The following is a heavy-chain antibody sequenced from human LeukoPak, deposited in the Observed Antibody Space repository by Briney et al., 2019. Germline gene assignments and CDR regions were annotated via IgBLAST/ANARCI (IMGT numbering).Heavy chain of an antibody. Sequence: PSQTLSLTCTVSRATISNYYWSWISQPPRQGLECIGYVSYSGRTNHNPSLKRQVTISEDTSKNQYSLKLTSVTATDSAPWSWPRRERGAANLDYWGEDTRVTVPS. CDR1: RATISNYY. CDR3: PRRERGAANLDY. J-gene: IGHJ4*02. V-gene: IGHV4-59*08. D-gene: IGHD1-1*01. CDR2: VSYSGRT.